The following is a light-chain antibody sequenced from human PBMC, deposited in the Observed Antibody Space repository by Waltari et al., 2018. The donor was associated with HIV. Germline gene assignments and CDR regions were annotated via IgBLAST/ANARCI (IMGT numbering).Light chain of an antibody. CDR3: CAYAGSTTYVI. CDR2: EVS. J-gene: IGLJ2*01. V-gene: IGLV2-23*02. Sequence: QSALTQPASGSGSPGQSLTISCTGTRRDVGGYNLAPWYQQHPGKAPKLMIYEVSKRPSGVSNRFSGSKSGNTASLTISGLQAEDEADYYCCAYAGSTTYVIFGGGTKLTVL. CDR1: RRDVGGYNL.